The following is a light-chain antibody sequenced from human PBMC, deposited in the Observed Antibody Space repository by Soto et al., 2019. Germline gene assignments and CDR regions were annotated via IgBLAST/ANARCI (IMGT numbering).Light chain of an antibody. V-gene: IGKV3-15*01. CDR1: QSLGGN. CDR2: DAS. Sequence: EIVITQSPATLAVSPWDTATVSWRASQSLGGNLAWYQQKPGQTPRLLIYDASTRATDIPARFSGSGSGTDFTLTISSLLSEDFAVYYCHQYYKWPLTFGGGTKVDI. CDR3: HQYYKWPLT. J-gene: IGKJ4*01.